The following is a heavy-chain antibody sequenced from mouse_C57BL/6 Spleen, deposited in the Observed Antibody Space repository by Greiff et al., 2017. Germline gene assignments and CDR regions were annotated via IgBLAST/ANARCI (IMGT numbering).Heavy chain of an antibody. CDR1: GYSFTGYY. CDR3: ATQATMDYYAMDY. J-gene: IGHJ4*01. CDR2: INPSTGGT. V-gene: IGHV1-42*01. Sequence: VQLKESGPELVKPGASVKISCKASGYSFTGYYMNWVKQSPEKSLEWIGEINPSTGGTTYNQKFKAKATLTVDKSSSTAYMQLKSLTSEDSAVYYCATQATMDYYAMDYWGQGTSVTVSS. D-gene: IGHD3-2*02.